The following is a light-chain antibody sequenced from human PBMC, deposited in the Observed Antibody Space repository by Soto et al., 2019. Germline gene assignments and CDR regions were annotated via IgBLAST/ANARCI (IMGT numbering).Light chain of an antibody. CDR1: QGIANF. J-gene: IGKJ3*01. CDR2: GAS. Sequence: IQLTQSPSSLSASVGDRVTISCRASQGIANFLAWYQQKPGKAPKLLIYGASTLRSGVPSRFSGSGSGTDFTLTISSLQPEDFATYDCQQLNSFPIPFGPGTKVDIK. V-gene: IGKV1-9*01. CDR3: QQLNSFPIP.